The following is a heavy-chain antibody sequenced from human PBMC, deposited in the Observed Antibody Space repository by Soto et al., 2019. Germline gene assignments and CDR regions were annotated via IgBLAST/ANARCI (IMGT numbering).Heavy chain of an antibody. D-gene: IGHD6-19*01. CDR1: GFTFSSYV. J-gene: IGHJ4*02. CDR3: AKQPLLSGWHRDPFDY. Sequence: GGSLRLSCVASGFTFSSYVMSWVRQAPGKGLEWVSAISGTGGSTYYADSVKGRFTISRDNSKNTLSLQMNSLRVEDTAVYYCAKQPLLSGWHRDPFDYWGQGTLVTVSS. CDR2: ISGTGGST. V-gene: IGHV3-23*01.